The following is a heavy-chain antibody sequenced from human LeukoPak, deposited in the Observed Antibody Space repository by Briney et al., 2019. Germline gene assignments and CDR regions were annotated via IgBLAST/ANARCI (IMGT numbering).Heavy chain of an antibody. CDR2: ISSSSRFI. Sequence: GGSLRLSCAASGFIFDTYSMQWVRQAPGKGLEWVSSISSSSRFICYADSVRGRFTVSRDNAKNSLYLQMNSLRAEDTAVYYCAKAPHGDYVVASDYWGQGTLVTVSS. V-gene: IGHV3-21*04. J-gene: IGHJ4*02. D-gene: IGHD4-17*01. CDR1: GFIFDTYS. CDR3: AKAPHGDYVVASDY.